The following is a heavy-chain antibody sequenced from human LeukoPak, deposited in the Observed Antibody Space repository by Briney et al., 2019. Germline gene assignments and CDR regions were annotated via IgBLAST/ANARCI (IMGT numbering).Heavy chain of an antibody. Sequence: ASVKVSCKASGYTFTSYYMHWVRQAPGQGLEWMGIINPSGGSTSYAQKFQGRVTMTRDTSTSTVYMELSSLRSEDTAVYYCARDLNPIVVVPAAILGFDYWGQGTLVTVSS. D-gene: IGHD2-2*02. CDR2: INPSGGST. V-gene: IGHV1-46*01. CDR1: GYTFTSYY. CDR3: ARDLNPIVVVPAAILGFDY. J-gene: IGHJ4*02.